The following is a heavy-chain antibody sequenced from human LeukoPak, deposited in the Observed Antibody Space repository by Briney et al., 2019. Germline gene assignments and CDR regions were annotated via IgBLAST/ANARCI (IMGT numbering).Heavy chain of an antibody. Sequence: AGGSLRLSCAASGFTFSDQYMSWIRQAPGKGLEWVSYISSSGSTIYYADSVKGRFTISRDNAKNSLYLQMYSLRAEDTAVYYCARDVRTGDYDSSGYYYYYGMDVWGQGTTVTVSS. D-gene: IGHD3-22*01. V-gene: IGHV3-11*01. CDR1: GFTFSDQY. CDR2: ISSSGSTI. J-gene: IGHJ6*02. CDR3: ARDVRTGDYDSSGYYYYYGMDV.